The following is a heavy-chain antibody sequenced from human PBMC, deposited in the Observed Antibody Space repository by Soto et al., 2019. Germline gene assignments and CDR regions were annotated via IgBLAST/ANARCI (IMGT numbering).Heavy chain of an antibody. J-gene: IGHJ4*02. CDR1: GGSISSGGYY. CDR2: IYYSGST. Sequence: SETLSLTCTVSGGSISSGGYYWSWIRQHPGKGLEWIGYIYYSGSTYYNPSLKSRVTISVDTSKNQFSLKLSSVTAADTAVYYCAREWSPPIAARLPYYFDYWGQGTLVTVSS. CDR3: AREWSPPIAARLPYYFDY. V-gene: IGHV4-31*03. D-gene: IGHD6-6*01.